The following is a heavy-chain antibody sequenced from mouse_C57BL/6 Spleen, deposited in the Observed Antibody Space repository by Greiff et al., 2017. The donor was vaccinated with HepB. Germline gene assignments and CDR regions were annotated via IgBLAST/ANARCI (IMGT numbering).Heavy chain of an antibody. J-gene: IGHJ1*03. CDR2: INYDGSST. D-gene: IGHD1-1*01. CDR1: GFTFSDYY. CDR3: ARVGPGGSSPYWYFDV. Sequence: EVKLVESEGGLVQPGSSMKLSCTASGFTFSDYYMAWVRQVPEKGLEWVANINYDGSSTYYLDSLKSRFIISRDNAKNILYLQMSSLKSEDTATYYCARVGPGGSSPYWYFDVWGTGTTVTVSS. V-gene: IGHV5-16*01.